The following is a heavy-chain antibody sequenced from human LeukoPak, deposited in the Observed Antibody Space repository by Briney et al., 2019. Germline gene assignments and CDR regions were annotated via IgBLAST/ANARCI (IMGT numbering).Heavy chain of an antibody. CDR3: AKVGRQQLVIYAFDI. V-gene: IGHV3-23*01. Sequence: PGGSLRLSCAASGFTFSSCAMSWVRQAPGKGLEWVSAISGSGGSTYYADSVKGRFTISRDNSKNTLYLQMNSLRAEDTAVYYCAKVGRQQLVIYAFDIWGQGTMVTVSS. CDR2: ISGSGGST. CDR1: GFTFSSCA. D-gene: IGHD6-13*01. J-gene: IGHJ3*02.